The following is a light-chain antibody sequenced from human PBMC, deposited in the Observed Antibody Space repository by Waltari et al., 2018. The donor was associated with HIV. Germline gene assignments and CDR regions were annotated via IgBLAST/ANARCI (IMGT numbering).Light chain of an antibody. Sequence: QSALTQPRSVSGSPGQSVPISCTGTSSDVGGYKYVPWYQQPPAKAPKLMIYDVTKRPSGVPDRFSGSKSVNTASLTISGLEAEDEADYYCCSYAGSYTLVFGGGTKLTVL. CDR3: CSYAGSYTLV. J-gene: IGLJ3*02. CDR1: SSDVGGYKY. V-gene: IGLV2-11*01. CDR2: DVT.